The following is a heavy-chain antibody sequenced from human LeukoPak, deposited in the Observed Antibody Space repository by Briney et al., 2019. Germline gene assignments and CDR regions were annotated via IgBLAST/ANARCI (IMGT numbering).Heavy chain of an antibody. CDR3: AKTHASGNYGDY. D-gene: IGHD3-10*01. V-gene: IGHV3-30*02. CDR1: GFTFSGYA. Sequence: PGRSLRLSCAASGFTFSGYAMHWVRQAPGKGLEGVAFIRYDGSNEYYADSVKGRFTISRDNSKNTLFLQMNSLKIEDTAVYYCAKTHASGNYGDYWGQGTLVTVSS. J-gene: IGHJ4*02. CDR2: IRYDGSNE.